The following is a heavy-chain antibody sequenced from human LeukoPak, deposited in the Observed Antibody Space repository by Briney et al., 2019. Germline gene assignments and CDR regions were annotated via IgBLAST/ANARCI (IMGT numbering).Heavy chain of an antibody. Sequence: SQTLSLTCTVSGASISSGDYYWGWIRQAPGRGLEWIGYIYYSGSTSYNPSLKSRVSISADTSKNQFSLKLSSVTAADTAVYYCARGPNYVWGSYRYFDYWSQASLASVSS. CDR1: GASISSGDYY. V-gene: IGHV4-30-4*01. CDR3: ARGPNYVWGSYRYFDY. CDR2: IYYSGST. J-gene: IGHJ4*02. D-gene: IGHD3-16*02.